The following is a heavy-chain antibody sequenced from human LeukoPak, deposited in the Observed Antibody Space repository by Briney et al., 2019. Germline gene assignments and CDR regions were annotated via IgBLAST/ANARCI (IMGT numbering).Heavy chain of an antibody. D-gene: IGHD3-10*01. CDR3: AHRPTLGGSQFNYFDC. Sequence: SGPTLVKPTQTLTLTCTFSGFSLSTSGVGVGWIRQPPGKALEWLALIYWNDDKRYSPSLKSRLTITKDTSKNQVVLTLTNVDPVDTATYFCAHRPTLGGSQFNYFDCWGQGTLVTVSS. CDR2: IYWNDDK. V-gene: IGHV2-5*01. CDR1: GFSLSTSGVG. J-gene: IGHJ4*02.